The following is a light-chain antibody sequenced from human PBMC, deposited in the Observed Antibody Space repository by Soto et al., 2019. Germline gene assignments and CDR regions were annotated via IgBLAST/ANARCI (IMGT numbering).Light chain of an antibody. Sequence: GDRVTITFRASQSISSSLAWYQQRAGKAPKLLIYDASSLESGVPSRFSGSGSGTEFTLTINSLQPDDFATYYCQQYNSYWTLGQGTKVDIK. CDR2: DAS. J-gene: IGKJ1*01. CDR3: QQYNSYWT. CDR1: QSISSS. V-gene: IGKV1-5*01.